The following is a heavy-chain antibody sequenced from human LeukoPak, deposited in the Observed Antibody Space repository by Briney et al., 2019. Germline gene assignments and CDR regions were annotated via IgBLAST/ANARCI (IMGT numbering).Heavy chain of an antibody. D-gene: IGHD3-10*01. V-gene: IGHV3-23*01. J-gene: IGHJ5*02. Sequence: EGSLRLSCAASGFTFSSYAMSWVRQAPGKGLEWVSAISGSGGSTYYADSVKGRFTISRDNSKNTLYLQMNSLRAEDTAVYYCAKDLHRFGELETWGQGTLVTVSS. CDR2: ISGSGGST. CDR1: GFTFSSYA. CDR3: AKDLHRFGELET.